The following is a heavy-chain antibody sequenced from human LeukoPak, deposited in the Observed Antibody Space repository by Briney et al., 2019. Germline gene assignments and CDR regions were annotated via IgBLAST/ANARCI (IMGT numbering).Heavy chain of an antibody. J-gene: IGHJ4*02. V-gene: IGHV3-21*01. D-gene: IGHD3-16*02. CDR1: GFTFSSYS. CDR2: ISSSSSYI. Sequence: GGSLRLPCAASGFTFSSYSMNWVRQAPGKGLEWVSSISSSSSYIYYADSVKGRFTISRDNAKNSLYLQMNSLRAEDTAVYYCARGGYDYIWGSYRDPPYYFDYWGQGTLVTVSS. CDR3: ARGGYDYIWGSYRDPPYYFDY.